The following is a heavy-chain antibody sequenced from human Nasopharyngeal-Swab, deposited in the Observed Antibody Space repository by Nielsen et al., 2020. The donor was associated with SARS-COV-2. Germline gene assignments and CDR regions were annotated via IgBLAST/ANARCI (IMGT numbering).Heavy chain of an antibody. V-gene: IGHV1-18*04. J-gene: IGHJ5*02. Sequence: GESLKISCKGSGYSFTSYGISWVRQAPGQGLEWMGWISAYNGNTNYAQKLQGRVTMTTDTSTSTAYMELRSLRSDDTAVYYCASIGITVNNWFDPWGQGTLVTVSS. D-gene: IGHD6-19*01. CDR2: ISAYNGNT. CDR1: GYSFTSYG. CDR3: ASIGITVNNWFDP.